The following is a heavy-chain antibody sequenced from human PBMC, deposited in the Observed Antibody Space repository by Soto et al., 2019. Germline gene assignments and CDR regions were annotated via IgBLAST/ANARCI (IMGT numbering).Heavy chain of an antibody. J-gene: IGHJ3*02. Sequence: QVQLVESGGDVVQPGRSLRLSCAASGFAFSICGMHWVRQAPGEGLEWMAFISHDGKRKYYADSVKDRFTISRDNSKNTLYLQMDSLRAEDTAVYFCVVEGGVQLSGDAFDIWGQGTMVTVSS. CDR2: ISHDGKRK. CDR3: VVEGGVQLSGDAFDI. V-gene: IGHV3-30*04. D-gene: IGHD5-18*01. CDR1: GFAFSICG.